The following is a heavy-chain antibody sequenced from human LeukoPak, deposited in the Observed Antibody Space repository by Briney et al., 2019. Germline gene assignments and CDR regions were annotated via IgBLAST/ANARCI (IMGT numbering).Heavy chain of an antibody. CDR3: ARADYGDYGEYYFDY. CDR1: GGSVSSGSYY. Sequence: SETLSLTCTVSGGSVSSGSYYWSWIRQPPGKGLEWIGYIYYSGSTNYNPSLKSRVTISVDTSKNQFSLELSSVTAADTAVYYCARADYGDYGEYYFDYWGQGTLVTVSS. CDR2: IYYSGST. J-gene: IGHJ4*02. D-gene: IGHD4-17*01. V-gene: IGHV4-61*01.